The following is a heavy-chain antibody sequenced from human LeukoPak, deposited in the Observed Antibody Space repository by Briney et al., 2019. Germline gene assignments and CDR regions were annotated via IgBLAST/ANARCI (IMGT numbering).Heavy chain of an antibody. D-gene: IGHD3-16*01. CDR2: IKSKTDGRTT. CDR1: GFTFSNAW. J-gene: IGHJ4*02. V-gene: IGHV3-15*01. Sequence: GGSLRLSCAASGFTFSNAWMSWVRQAPGKGLEWVGRIKSKTDGRTTDYAAPVKGRFTISRDDSKNTLYLQMNSLKTEDTAVYYCTTLFWGQLCNYWGQGTLVTVSS. CDR3: TTLFWGQLCNY.